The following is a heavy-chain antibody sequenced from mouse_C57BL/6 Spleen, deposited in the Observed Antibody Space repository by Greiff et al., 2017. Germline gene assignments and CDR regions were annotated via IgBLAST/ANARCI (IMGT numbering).Heavy chain of an antibody. Sequence: QVQLQQPGAELVKPGASVKLSCKASGYTFTSYWMHWVKQRPGQGLEWIGMIHPNRGSTNYNEKFKSKATLTVDKSSSTAYMQLSSLTSEDSAVYYCARDTTVVARGNAMGDWGQGASVTVST. D-gene: IGHD1-1*01. CDR1: GYTFTSYW. CDR2: IHPNRGST. J-gene: IGHJ4*01. CDR3: ARDTTVVARGNAMGD. V-gene: IGHV1-64*01.